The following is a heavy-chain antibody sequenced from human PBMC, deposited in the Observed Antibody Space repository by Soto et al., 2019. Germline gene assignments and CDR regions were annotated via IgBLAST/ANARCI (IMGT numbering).Heavy chain of an antibody. D-gene: IGHD2-2*01. V-gene: IGHV3-23*01. CDR2: ISGSGGST. CDR3: AKDLEVGCSSTTCYGFGAFDL. CDR1: RFTFSRYA. J-gene: IGHJ3*01. Sequence: EVQVLESGGGLAQPGGSLRLSCAVARFTFSRYAMNWVRQAPGKGLEWVSSISGSGGSTYYADSVKGRFTISRDNSKNTVYLQMNSLRAEDTAVYYCAKDLEVGCSSTTCYGFGAFDLWGQETMVTVSS.